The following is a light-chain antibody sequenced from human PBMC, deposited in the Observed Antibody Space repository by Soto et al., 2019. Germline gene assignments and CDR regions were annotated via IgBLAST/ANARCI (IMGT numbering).Light chain of an antibody. V-gene: IGKV3-20*01. J-gene: IGKJ3*01. CDR1: QSVSSGY. CDR3: QQFRT. CDR2: GAS. Sequence: EIVLTQSPGTLSLSPGERATLSCRASQSVSSGYLAWYQQKPGQSPRLLIYGASPRATGIPDRFSGSGSGTDFILTITRLEPEDSAVYYCQQFRTFGPGTKVEIK.